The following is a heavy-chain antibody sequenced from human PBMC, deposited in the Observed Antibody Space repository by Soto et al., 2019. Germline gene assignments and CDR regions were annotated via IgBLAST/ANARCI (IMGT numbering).Heavy chain of an antibody. CDR2: IIPILGIA. J-gene: IGHJ4*02. D-gene: IGHD4-17*01. Sequence: QVQLVQSGAEVKKPGSSVKVSCKASGGTFSSYTISWVRQAPGQGLEWMGRIIPILGIANYAQKFQGRVTITADKSTSTAYMELSSLRSEDTAVYSCARSRYGDYSTYFGYWGQGTLVTVSS. CDR3: ARSRYGDYSTYFGY. V-gene: IGHV1-69*02. CDR1: GGTFSSYT.